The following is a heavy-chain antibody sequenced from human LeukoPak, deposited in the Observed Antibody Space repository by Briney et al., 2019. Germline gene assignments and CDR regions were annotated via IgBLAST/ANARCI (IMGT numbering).Heavy chain of an antibody. J-gene: IGHJ4*02. V-gene: IGHV4-59*01. CDR2: IYYSGST. CDR3: ASAVAAFYYFDY. CDR1: GGSISSYY. Sequence: SETLSLTCTVSGGSISSYYWSWIRQPPGKGPEWIGYIYYSGSTNYNPSLKSRVTISVDTSKNQFSLKLSSVTAADTAVYYCASAVAAFYYFDYWGQGTLVTVSS. D-gene: IGHD6-19*01.